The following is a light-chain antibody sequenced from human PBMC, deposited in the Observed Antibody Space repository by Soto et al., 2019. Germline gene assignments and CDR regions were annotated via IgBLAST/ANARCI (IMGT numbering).Light chain of an antibody. CDR3: SSYTSSSPLDV. J-gene: IGLJ1*01. CDR1: TSDVGDYNY. Sequence: QSVLTQPASVSGSPGQSITISCTGTTSDVGDYNYVSWYQQHPDKAPKLMIYEVSHRPSGVSNRFSGSKSGNTASLTISGLQAEDEADYYGSSYTSSSPLDVFGTGTKLTVL. CDR2: EVS. V-gene: IGLV2-14*01.